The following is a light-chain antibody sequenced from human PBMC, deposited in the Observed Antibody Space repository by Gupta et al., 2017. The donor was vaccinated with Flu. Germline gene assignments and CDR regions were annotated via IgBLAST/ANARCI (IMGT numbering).Light chain of an antibody. CDR3: QQSYSAPLT. J-gene: IGKJ4*01. Sequence: DIQMTQFPSSLSASVGDRVTITCRASQSISNHLKWYQQNPGNAPNLLIYGASTSQSGVPSRFSGTRSGTEFSLTISSLQPEDSATYYCQQSYSAPLTFGGGTKVEIK. CDR1: QSISNH. V-gene: IGKV1-39*01. CDR2: GAS.